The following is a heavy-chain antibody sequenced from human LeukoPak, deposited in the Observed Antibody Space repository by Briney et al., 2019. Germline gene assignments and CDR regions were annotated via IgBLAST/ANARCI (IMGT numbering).Heavy chain of an antibody. CDR3: AREGICSSTSCYTFWFDP. Sequence: SVKVSCKASGDTFSSYAISWVRQAPGQGLEWMGGIIPIFGTANYAQKFQGRVTITADESTSTAYMELSSLRSEDTAVYYCAREGICSSTSCYTFWFDPWAREPWSPSPQ. CDR2: IIPIFGTA. V-gene: IGHV1-69*01. CDR1: GDTFSSYA. D-gene: IGHD2-2*02. J-gene: IGHJ5*02.